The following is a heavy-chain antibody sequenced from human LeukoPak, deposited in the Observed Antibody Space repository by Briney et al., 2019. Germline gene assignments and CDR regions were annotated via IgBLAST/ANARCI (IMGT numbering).Heavy chain of an antibody. J-gene: IGHJ6*03. V-gene: IGHV4-59*01. Sequence: KPSETLSLTCSVSGGSFSSYYWSWIRQPPGKGLEWIGYNYYSGSTYYNPSLKSRVTISVDTSKNQFSLKLNSVTAADTAVYYYTRGPWHYYYYYMDVWGKGTTVTISS. CDR1: GGSFSSYY. CDR3: TRGPWHYYYYYMDV. CDR2: NYYSGST.